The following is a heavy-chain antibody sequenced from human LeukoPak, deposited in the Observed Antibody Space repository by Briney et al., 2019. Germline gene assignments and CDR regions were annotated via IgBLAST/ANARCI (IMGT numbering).Heavy chain of an antibody. Sequence: GGSLRLSCAASGFTVSSNYMSWLRQAPGNGLEWVSVIYSGGSTYYADSVKGRFTISRDNSKNTLYLQMNSLRAEDTAVYYCAVQDPSGYYGDYGYWGQGTLVTVSS. D-gene: IGHD4-17*01. CDR3: AVQDPSGYYGDYGY. CDR1: GFTVSSNY. J-gene: IGHJ4*02. V-gene: IGHV3-53*01. CDR2: IYSGGST.